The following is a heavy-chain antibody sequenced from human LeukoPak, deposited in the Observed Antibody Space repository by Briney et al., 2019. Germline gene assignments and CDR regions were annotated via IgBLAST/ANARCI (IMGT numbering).Heavy chain of an antibody. CDR3: ARASTTVPNLLDH. J-gene: IGHJ4*02. Sequence: GGSLRLSCAPSGFTFSTYWMHWVRQAPGKGLVWVARIKGDGSSTIYADSVKGRFTISRDNSKNTLYLQASSLRVEDTAVYYCARASTTVPNLLDHWGRGTLVTVSS. CDR2: IKGDGSST. D-gene: IGHD4-17*01. CDR1: GFTFSTYW. V-gene: IGHV3-74*01.